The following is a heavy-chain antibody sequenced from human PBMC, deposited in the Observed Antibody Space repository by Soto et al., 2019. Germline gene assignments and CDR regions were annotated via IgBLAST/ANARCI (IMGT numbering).Heavy chain of an antibody. V-gene: IGHV3-30-3*01. J-gene: IGHJ6*02. CDR2: ISYDGSNK. D-gene: IGHD6-25*01. CDR1: GFTFSSYA. Sequence: WSLRLSCAASGFTFSSYAMHWVRQAPGKGLEWVAVISYDGSNKYYADSVKGRFTISRDNAKNTLYLQMNSLRAEDTAVYYCARSGATATFLSRYYYYCICVCRQRTTFTASS. CDR3: ARSGATATFLSRYYYYCICV.